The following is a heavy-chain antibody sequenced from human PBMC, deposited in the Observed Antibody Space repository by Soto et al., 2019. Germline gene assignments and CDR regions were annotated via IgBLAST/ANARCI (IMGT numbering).Heavy chain of an antibody. V-gene: IGHV4-59*01. CDR2: IYYSGST. Sequence: SETLSLTCTVSGGSISSYYWSWIRQPPGKGLEWIGYIYYSGSTNYNPSLKSRVTISVDTSKNQFSLKLSSVTAADTAVYYCARFVVVVAATLPRPREYYFDYWGQGTLVTVSS. J-gene: IGHJ4*02. CDR3: ARFVVVVAATLPRPREYYFDY. D-gene: IGHD2-15*01. CDR1: GGSISSYY.